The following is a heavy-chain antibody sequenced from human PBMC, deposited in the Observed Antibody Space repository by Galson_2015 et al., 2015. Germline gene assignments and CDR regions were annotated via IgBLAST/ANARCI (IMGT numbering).Heavy chain of an antibody. CDR2: LSYDGSNK. D-gene: IGHD1-26*01. CDR3: TKRGMVGATGGMDV. Sequence: SLRLSCAASGVTFSSYVMHWVRQAPGKGLEWVAALSYDGSNKYYADSVKGRITISRDNSKNTLYLQMNSLRVEDTAVFYCTKRGMVGATGGMDVWGQGTTVTVSS. CDR1: GVTFSSYV. V-gene: IGHV3-30*04. J-gene: IGHJ6*02.